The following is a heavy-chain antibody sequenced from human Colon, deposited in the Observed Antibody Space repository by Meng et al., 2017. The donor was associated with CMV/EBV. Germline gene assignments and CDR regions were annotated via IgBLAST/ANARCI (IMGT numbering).Heavy chain of an antibody. CDR1: DFRFSSYE. V-gene: IGHV3-48*03. CDR2: ISGNGDSR. D-gene: IGHD2/OR15-2a*01. Sequence: SCAAFDFRFSSYEMNWVRQAAGKGLEWISYISGNGDSRYYADSVRGRFTISRDNARNSLYLHMDSLTAEDTGVYFCARDSCSATRCHALDVWGQGTTVTVSS. CDR3: ARDSCSATRCHALDV. J-gene: IGHJ6*02.